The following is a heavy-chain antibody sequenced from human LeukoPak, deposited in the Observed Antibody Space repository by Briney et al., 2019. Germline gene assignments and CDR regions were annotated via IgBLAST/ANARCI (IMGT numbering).Heavy chain of an antibody. CDR2: ISGGGGST. Sequence: PGGSLRLSCAASGFTFSSYAMSWVRQAPGKGLEWVSAISGGGGSTYYADSVKGRFTISRDNSKNTLYLQMDSLRAEDTAVYYCAKGQTGTTAGSYYGMDVWGQGTTVTVSS. J-gene: IGHJ6*02. D-gene: IGHD1-7*01. V-gene: IGHV3-23*01. CDR3: AKGQTGTTAGSYYGMDV. CDR1: GFTFSSYA.